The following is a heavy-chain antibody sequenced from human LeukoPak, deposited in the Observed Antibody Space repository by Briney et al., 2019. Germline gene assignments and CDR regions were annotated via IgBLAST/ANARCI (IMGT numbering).Heavy chain of an antibody. V-gene: IGHV4-38-2*02. Sequence: PSETLSLTCTVSGYSISSGYYWSWIRQPPGKGLEWIGEINHSGSTNYNPSLKSRVTISVDTSKNQFSLKLSSVTAEDTAVYYCARWLGAIAWPYYFDYWGQGTLVTVSS. CDR3: ARWLGAIAWPYYFDY. CDR1: GYSISSGYY. J-gene: IGHJ4*02. D-gene: IGHD3-16*02. CDR2: INHSGST.